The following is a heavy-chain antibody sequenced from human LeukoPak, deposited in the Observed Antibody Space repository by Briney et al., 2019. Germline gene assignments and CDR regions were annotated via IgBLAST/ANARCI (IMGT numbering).Heavy chain of an antibody. CDR2: INPNSGGT. J-gene: IGHJ5*02. Sequence: ASVKVSCKASGYTFTGYYMHWVRQAPGQRLEWMGRINPNSGGTNYAQKFQGRVTMTGDTSISTAYMELSRLRSDDTAVYYCARGAYGSGSYYSNWFDPWGQGTLVTVSS. CDR3: ARGAYGSGSYYSNWFDP. V-gene: IGHV1-2*06. CDR1: GYTFTGYY. D-gene: IGHD3-10*01.